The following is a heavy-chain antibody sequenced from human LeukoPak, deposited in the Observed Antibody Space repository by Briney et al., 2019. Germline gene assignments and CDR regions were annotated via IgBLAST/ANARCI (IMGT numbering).Heavy chain of an antibody. Sequence: SETLSLTCTVSGGSISSYYWSWIRQPPGKGLEWIGYIYYSGSTNYNPSLKSRVTISVDTSKNQFSLKLSSVTAADTAVYYCARTPVDIVADEYYFDYWGQGTLVTVSS. CDR1: GGSISSYY. D-gene: IGHD5-12*01. CDR2: IYYSGST. CDR3: ARTPVDIVADEYYFDY. V-gene: IGHV4-59*08. J-gene: IGHJ4*02.